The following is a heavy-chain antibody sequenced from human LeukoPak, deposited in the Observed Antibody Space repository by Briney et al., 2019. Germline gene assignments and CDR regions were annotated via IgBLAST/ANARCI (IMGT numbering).Heavy chain of an antibody. CDR3: ARVGVDTAMASFDY. D-gene: IGHD5-18*01. CDR2: IYYSGST. Sequence: SEILSLTCTVSGGSISSYYWSWIRQPPGKGLEWIGYIYYSGSTNYNPSLKSRVTISVDTSKNQFSLKLSSVTAADTAVYYCARVGVDTAMASFDYWGQGTLVTVSS. V-gene: IGHV4-59*01. J-gene: IGHJ4*02. CDR1: GGSISSYY.